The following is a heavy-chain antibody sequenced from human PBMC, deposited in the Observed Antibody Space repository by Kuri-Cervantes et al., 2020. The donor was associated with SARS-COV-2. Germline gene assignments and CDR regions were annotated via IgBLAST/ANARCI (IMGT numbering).Heavy chain of an antibody. CDR1: GFTFSSYT. Sequence: SLKISCTASGFTFSSYTMNWVRRSPGKGLEWVSGISWNSRSTDYAGSVKGRFSISRDNAKNSVYLQMNSLRTEDTALYYCTKSITSRKDYFDFWGLGTVVTGAS. J-gene: IGHJ4*02. CDR3: TKSITSRKDYFDF. CDR2: ISWNSRST. V-gene: IGHV3-9*01. D-gene: IGHD1-14*01.